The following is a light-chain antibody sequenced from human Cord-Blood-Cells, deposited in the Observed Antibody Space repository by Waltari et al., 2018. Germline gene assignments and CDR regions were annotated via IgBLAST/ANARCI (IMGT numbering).Light chain of an antibody. V-gene: IGKV3D-7*01. CDR3: QQEYNWIT. J-gene: IGKJ5*01. CDR2: GAS. CDR1: QSVSSSY. Sequence: EIVMTQSPATLSLSPGERATLSCRASQSVSSSYLSWYQQKPGQAPRLLIYGASTRATGIPARFSGSGSGTDFTRTISSLQPEDFAVYYCQQEYNWITFGQGTRLEIK.